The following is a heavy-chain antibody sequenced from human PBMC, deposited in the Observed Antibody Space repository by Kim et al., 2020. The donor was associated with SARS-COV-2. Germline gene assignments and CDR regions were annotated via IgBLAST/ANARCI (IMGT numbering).Heavy chain of an antibody. CDR2: ISSSGSTI. Sequence: GGSLRLSCAASGFTFSDYYMSWIRQAPGKGLEWVSYISSSGSTIYYADSVKGRFTISRDNAKNSLYLQMNSLRAEDTAVYYCARDRITMVRGVYYYYGMDVWGQGTTVTVSS. J-gene: IGHJ6*02. CDR1: GFTFSDYY. CDR3: ARDRITMVRGVYYYYGMDV. V-gene: IGHV3-11*01. D-gene: IGHD3-10*01.